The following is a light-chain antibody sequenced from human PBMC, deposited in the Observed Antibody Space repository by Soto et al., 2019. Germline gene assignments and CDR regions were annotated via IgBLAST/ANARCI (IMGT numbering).Light chain of an antibody. CDR1: KLGDKY. V-gene: IGLV3-1*01. CDR2: QDS. J-gene: IGLJ2*01. CDR3: QAWDSSPEV. Sequence: YELTQPPSVSVSPGQTASITCSGDKLGDKYACWYQQKPGQSPVLVIYQDSKRPSGIPERFSGSNSGNTATLTISGTQAMDEADYYCQAWDSSPEVFGGGTKLTVL.